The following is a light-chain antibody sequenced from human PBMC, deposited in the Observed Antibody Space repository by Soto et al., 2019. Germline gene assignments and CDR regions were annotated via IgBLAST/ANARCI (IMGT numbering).Light chain of an antibody. CDR1: SSDVGAYNY. V-gene: IGLV2-14*01. CDR3: SSNRRSITLV. Sequence: QSALTQPASVSGSPGQSITISCTGTSSDVGAYNYVSCYQQHPGKAPKLMIYEVSNRPLGVSSRFSGSKSNNTTSLTISGLQAEDEADYYCSSNRRSITLVFGGGTKLTVL. J-gene: IGLJ3*02. CDR2: EVS.